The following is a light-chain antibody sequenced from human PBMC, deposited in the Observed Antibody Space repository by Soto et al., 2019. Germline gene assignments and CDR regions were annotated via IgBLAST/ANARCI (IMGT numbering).Light chain of an antibody. CDR2: GPS. CDR1: QSVSSSY. CDR3: QQYGSSRWT. V-gene: IGKV3-20*01. Sequence: EIVLTQSPGTLSLSPGERATLSCRASQSVSSSYLAWYQQKPGQAPRLLIYGPSSRATGIPDRFSGSGSGTDFTITISRLEHEEFAVYYCQQYGSSRWTFGQGTKVEIK. J-gene: IGKJ1*01.